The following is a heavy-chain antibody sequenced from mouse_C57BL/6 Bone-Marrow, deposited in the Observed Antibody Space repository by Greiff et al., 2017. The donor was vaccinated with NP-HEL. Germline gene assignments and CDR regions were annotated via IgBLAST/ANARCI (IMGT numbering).Heavy chain of an antibody. CDR3: ARDDHDGYYWYFDV. J-gene: IGHJ1*03. CDR1: GFTFSDFY. Sequence: DVMLVESGGGLVQSGRSLRLSCATSGFTFSDFYMEWVRQAPGKGLEWIAASRNKANDYTTEYSASVKGRFIVSRDTSQSILYLQMNALRAEDTAIYYCARDDHDGYYWYFDVWGTGTTVTVSS. D-gene: IGHD2-3*01. V-gene: IGHV7-1*01. CDR2: SRNKANDYTT.